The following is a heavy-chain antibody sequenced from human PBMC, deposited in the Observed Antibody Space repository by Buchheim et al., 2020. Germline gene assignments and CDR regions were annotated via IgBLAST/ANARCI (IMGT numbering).Heavy chain of an antibody. Sequence: EVQLVESGGGLVKPGGSLRLSCAASGFNFNVFWMSWVRQAPGKGLEWVGHIKSKSHGETTYYAAPVKGRFTITRDDSENMVYLQMNSLKTDDTAVYYCTTYQTPDALLAYCEAWGQGTL. J-gene: IGHJ5*02. CDR2: IKSKSHGETT. CDR1: GFNFNVFW. CDR3: TTYQTPDALLAYCEA. V-gene: IGHV3-15*01. D-gene: IGHD1-14*01.